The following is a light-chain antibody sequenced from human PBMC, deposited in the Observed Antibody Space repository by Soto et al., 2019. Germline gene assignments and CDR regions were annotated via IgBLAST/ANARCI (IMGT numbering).Light chain of an antibody. CDR2: AAS. V-gene: IGKV1-39*01. J-gene: IGKJ5*01. CDR1: QSISSY. CDR3: QQSYSTPSIT. Sequence: IQITQYPSTLSGSVGDRVTITCRASQSISSYLNWYQQKPGKAPKLLIYAASSLQSGVPSRFSGSGSGTDFTLTISSLQPEDFATYYCQQSYSTPSITFGQGTRLEIK.